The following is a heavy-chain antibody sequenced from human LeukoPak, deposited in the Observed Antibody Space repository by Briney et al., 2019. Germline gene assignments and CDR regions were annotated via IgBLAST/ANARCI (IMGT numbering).Heavy chain of an antibody. CDR1: GGSIRSYY. Sequence: SETLSLTCTVSGGSIRSYYWSWIRQRPGKGLEWLGYIYYSGSTNYNPSLKSRVTISVDTSKNQFSLKLSSVTAADTAVYYCAGVAGYSSFYYFQGMDVWGQGTTVTVSS. D-gene: IGHD6-13*01. CDR3: AGVAGYSSFYYFQGMDV. CDR2: IYYSGST. J-gene: IGHJ6*02. V-gene: IGHV4-59*01.